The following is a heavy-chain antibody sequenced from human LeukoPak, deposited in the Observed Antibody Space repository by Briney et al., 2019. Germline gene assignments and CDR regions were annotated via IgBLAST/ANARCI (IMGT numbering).Heavy chain of an antibody. D-gene: IGHD3-22*01. J-gene: IGHJ5*02. V-gene: IGHV4-59*08. CDR3: ARGSDKFDP. CDR1: VGSISYYY. CDR2: IYYRGST. Sequence: PSETLSLSCTVSVGSISYYYWNWIRQSPGKRLEWIGHIYYRGSTSYNPSLKSRVTMSVDTSKNQFSLRLSSVTAADTAIYYCARGSDKFDPWGQGTLVTVSS.